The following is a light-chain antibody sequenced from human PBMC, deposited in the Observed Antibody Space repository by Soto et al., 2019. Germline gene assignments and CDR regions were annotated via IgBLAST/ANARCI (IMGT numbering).Light chain of an antibody. V-gene: IGKV3-20*01. CDR1: QTVRNNY. CDR2: DAS. Sequence: EFVLAQSPGTLSLSPGERATLSCRASQTVRNNYLAWYQQKPGQAPRLLIYDASSRATGIPDRFSGGVSGTDFTLTISRLEPEDFAVYYCQQFSSYPLTVGGGTKVDSK. J-gene: IGKJ4*01. CDR3: QQFSSYPLT.